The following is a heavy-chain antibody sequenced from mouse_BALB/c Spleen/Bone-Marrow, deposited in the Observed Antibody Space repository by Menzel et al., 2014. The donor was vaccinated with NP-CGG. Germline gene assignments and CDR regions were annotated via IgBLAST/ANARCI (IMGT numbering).Heavy chain of an antibody. J-gene: IGHJ4*01. Sequence: VQLQQSGAELVRPGASVKLSCKASGYTFTNYWLNWVKQRPGQGLEWIGNIYPSDSYTNYDQKFKDKATLTVDKSSCTAYMQLSSLTSEDSAVYYCTRDFHGTSSMDYWGQGTSVTVSP. D-gene: IGHD1-1*01. CDR3: TRDFHGTSSMDY. V-gene: IGHV1-69*02. CDR2: IYPSDSYT. CDR1: GYTFTNYW.